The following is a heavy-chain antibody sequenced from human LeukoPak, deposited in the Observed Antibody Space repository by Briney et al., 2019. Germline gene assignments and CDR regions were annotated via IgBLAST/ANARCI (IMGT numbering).Heavy chain of an antibody. Sequence: ASVKVSCKASGYTFMNYYIHWVRQAPGQGLEWMGWINPKSGDTQYGQKFQGRVTMTRDTSISTAYMELSRLRSDDTAVYYCARDDGCSGGSCYINWFDPWGQGTLVTVSS. V-gene: IGHV1-2*02. J-gene: IGHJ5*02. D-gene: IGHD2-15*01. CDR2: INPKSGDT. CDR1: GYTFMNYY. CDR3: ARDDGCSGGSCYINWFDP.